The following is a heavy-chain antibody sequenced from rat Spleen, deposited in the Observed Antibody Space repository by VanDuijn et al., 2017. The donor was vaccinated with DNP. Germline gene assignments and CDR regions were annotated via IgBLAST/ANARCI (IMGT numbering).Heavy chain of an antibody. CDR2: ITNTGGST. V-gene: IGHV5-20*01. CDR1: GFTFNDYY. D-gene: IGHD1-3*01. J-gene: IGHJ3*01. CDR3: ASLWTLAY. Sequence: EVQLVESDGGLVQPGRSLKLSCAVSGFTFNDYYMAWVRQAPTKGLEWVASITNTGGSTYYRDSVKGRFTISRDNAKNILYLQMDSLRSEDTATYYCASLWTLAYWGQGTLVTVSS.